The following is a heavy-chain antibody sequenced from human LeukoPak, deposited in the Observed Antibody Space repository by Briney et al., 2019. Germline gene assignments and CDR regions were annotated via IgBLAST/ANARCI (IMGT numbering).Heavy chain of an antibody. D-gene: IGHD4-23*01. CDR2: IYSGGRT. Sequence: GGSLRLSCAVSGLIVSSNYMSWVRQAPGKGLEWVSVIYSGGRTYYADSVKGRFTISRDNSKNTLYLQMNSLRAEDTAVYYCYGANAEHWGQGTLVTVSS. CDR3: YGANAEH. J-gene: IGHJ1*01. CDR1: GLIVSSNY. V-gene: IGHV3-66*01.